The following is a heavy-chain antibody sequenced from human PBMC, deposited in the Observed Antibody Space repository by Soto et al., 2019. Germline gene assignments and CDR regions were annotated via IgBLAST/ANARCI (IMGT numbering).Heavy chain of an antibody. CDR1: GGSVSSNDAT. Sequence: SQTLSLTRVISGGSVSSNDATWGWVRQSPSRGLEWLGRTYYRSKWYNDYAVSVKSRITINPDTSKNQISLQLNSVTPEDTAVYYCVRLIGNSWLDYWGQGTLVTVSS. D-gene: IGHD6-13*01. J-gene: IGHJ4*02. CDR3: VRLIGNSWLDY. CDR2: TYYRSKWYN. V-gene: IGHV6-1*01.